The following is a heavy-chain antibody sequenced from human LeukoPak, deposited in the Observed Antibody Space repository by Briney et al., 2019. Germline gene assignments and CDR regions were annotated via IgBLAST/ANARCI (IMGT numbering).Heavy chain of an antibody. J-gene: IGHJ4*02. CDR3: ARGVEYTGYDYFDY. Sequence: GASVKVSCKASGYIFTTYGFSWVRQAPGQGLEWMGWINPYNGNTNYAQKLQGRVTMTTDTSTSTAYMELGSLTSDDTAVYYCARGVEYTGYDYFDYWGQGTLVTVSS. CDR1: GYIFTTYG. V-gene: IGHV1-18*01. D-gene: IGHD5-12*01. CDR2: INPYNGNT.